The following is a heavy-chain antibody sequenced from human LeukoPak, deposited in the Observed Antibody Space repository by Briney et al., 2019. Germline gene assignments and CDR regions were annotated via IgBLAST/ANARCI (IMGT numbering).Heavy chain of an antibody. CDR3: VKGGYYYDNSGYDY. CDR2: ISGSGGST. V-gene: IGHV3-23*01. D-gene: IGHD3-22*01. J-gene: IGHJ4*02. CDR1: GFTFSSYA. Sequence: AGGSLRLSCAAPGFTFSSYAMSWVRQAPGKGLEWVSGISGSGGSTYYADSVKGRFTISRDNSKNTLYLQMSSLRAEDTAVYYCVKGGYYYDNSGYDYWGQGTLVTVSS.